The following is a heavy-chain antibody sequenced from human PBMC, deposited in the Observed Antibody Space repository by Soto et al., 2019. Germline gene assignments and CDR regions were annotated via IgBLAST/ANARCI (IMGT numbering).Heavy chain of an antibody. CDR1: GFTFDDYA. D-gene: IGHD2-2*01. CDR3: AKDFAAISHYYFDY. CDR2: ISWDSGSI. Sequence: EVQLVESGGGLVQTGRSLRLSCAASGFTFDDYAMHWVRQAPGKGLEWVSGISWDSGSIGYADSVKGRFTISRDNAKNSLYLQMNSLRAEYTAWYYCAKDFAAISHYYFDYWGQGTLVTVSS. J-gene: IGHJ4*02. V-gene: IGHV3-9*01.